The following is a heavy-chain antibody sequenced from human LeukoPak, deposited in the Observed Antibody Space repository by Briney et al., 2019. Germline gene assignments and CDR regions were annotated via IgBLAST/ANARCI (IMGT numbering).Heavy chain of an antibody. V-gene: IGHV4-39*01. J-gene: IGHJ4*02. D-gene: IGHD6-13*01. CDR2: IYYNGRT. Sequence: SETLSLTCTISSGSISSSSYFWGWIRQSPGKGLEWIGSIYYNGRTSYNPSLKSRVTISVDTSKNRFSLRLTSVTAADTAVYYCARHGYAIAADNWGQGTLVSVSS. CDR3: ARHGYAIAADN. CDR1: SGSISSSSYF.